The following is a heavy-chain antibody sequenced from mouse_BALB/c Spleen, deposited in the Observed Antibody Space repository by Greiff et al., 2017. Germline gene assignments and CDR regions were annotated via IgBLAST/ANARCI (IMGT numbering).Heavy chain of an antibody. CDR2: INSDGGST. CDR3: ARHVYGSSYVGGYYAMDY. Sequence: DVMLVESGGGLVQPGESLKLSCESNEYEFPSHDMSWVRKTPEKRLALVAAINSDGGSTYYPDTMERRFIISRDNTKKTLYLQMSSLRSEDTALFYGARHVYGSSYVGGYYAMDYWGQGTSVTVSS. CDR1: EYEFPSHD. J-gene: IGHJ4*01. V-gene: IGHV5-2*01. D-gene: IGHD1-1*01.